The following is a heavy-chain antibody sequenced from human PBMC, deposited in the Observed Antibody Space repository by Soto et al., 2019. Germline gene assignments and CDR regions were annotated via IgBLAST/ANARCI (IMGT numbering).Heavy chain of an antibody. D-gene: IGHD6-19*01. CDR2: KYYRSNWRH. J-gene: IGHJ4*02. CDR3: ARGVAGSGFDL. Sequence: PSQTLSLTCAISGDSVSSNTAAWNWIRSCASRGLEWLGRKYYRSNWRHDYAVSVKSRITVNPDTSKNRFSLQLNSVTPDDTAVYYCARGVAGSGFDLWGQGTLVTVSS. V-gene: IGHV6-1*01. CDR1: GDSVSSNTAA.